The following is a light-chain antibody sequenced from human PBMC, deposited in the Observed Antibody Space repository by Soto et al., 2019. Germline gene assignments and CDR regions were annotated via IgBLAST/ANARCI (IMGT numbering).Light chain of an antibody. CDR1: QSISRW. V-gene: IGKV1-5*03. J-gene: IGKJ2*01. CDR2: KAY. Sequence: DIQMTQSPSTLSASVGDRVTITCRASQSISRWLDWYQQKPGKAPKLLIYKAYSLESGVPSRFSGSGSGTEFTLTISSLQPDDFATYYCQQYNSYSPYTFGQGTKVDIK. CDR3: QQYNSYSPYT.